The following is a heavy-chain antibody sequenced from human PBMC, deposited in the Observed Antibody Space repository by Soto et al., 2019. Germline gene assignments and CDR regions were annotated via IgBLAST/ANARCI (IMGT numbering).Heavy chain of an antibody. D-gene: IGHD1-26*01. CDR1: GFTLSSYA. CDR2: ISDSGIGT. J-gene: IGHJ6*02. CDR3: AQSISGNYYYYYGMDV. Sequence: EVQLLESGGGLVQPGGSLRLSCAASGFTLSSYAMSWVRQAPGKGLEWVSAISDSGIGTYYADSVKGRFIISRDHSKNTLDLQMNSLRVEDTAVYYCAQSISGNYYYYYGMDVWGQGTTVTVSS. V-gene: IGHV3-23*01.